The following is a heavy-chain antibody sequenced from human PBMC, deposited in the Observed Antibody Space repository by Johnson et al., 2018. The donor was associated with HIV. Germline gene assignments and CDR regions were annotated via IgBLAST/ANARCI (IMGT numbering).Heavy chain of an antibody. CDR2: ISYDGNNK. CDR3: ARGVKQQLSVVDAFDV. V-gene: IGHV3-30*04. J-gene: IGHJ3*01. CDR1: RFTFSSYP. D-gene: IGHD6-13*01. Sequence: QVQLVESGGGVVQPGRSLRLACAASRFTFSSYPMHWVRQAPGKGLEWVSVISYDGNNKYYADSVKGRFTISRDNSNDRLYLHMNSLGIEDTAVYFCARGVKQQLSVVDAFDVWGQGTIVTVSS.